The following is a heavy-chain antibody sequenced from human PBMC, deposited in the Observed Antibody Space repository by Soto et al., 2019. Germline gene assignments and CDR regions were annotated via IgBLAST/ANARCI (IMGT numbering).Heavy chain of an antibody. D-gene: IGHD6-19*01. CDR2: IWYDGSNK. CDR1: GFTFSSYG. CDR3: ARDGCGSVQDFDY. Sequence: GGSLRLSCAASGFTFSSYGMHWVRQAPGKGLEWVAVIWYDGSNKYYADSVKGRFTISRDNSKNTLYLQMNSLRAEDTAVYYCARDGCGSVQDFDYWGQGTLVTVSS. J-gene: IGHJ4*02. V-gene: IGHV3-33*01.